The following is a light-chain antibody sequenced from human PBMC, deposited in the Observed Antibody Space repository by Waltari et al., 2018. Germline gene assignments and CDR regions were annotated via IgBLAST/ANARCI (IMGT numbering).Light chain of an antibody. V-gene: IGLV1-44*01. CDR2: FNH. CDR3: AAWDDSLNVVL. Sequence: QSVLTQPPSVSGTPGQSITISCSGSSSNIESNNVNWYQQLPGTAPKLLISFNHYRPGGVPDRVSGSKSGTSASLAINGLQSEDEADYYCAAWDDSLNVVLFGGGTKVTVL. CDR1: SSNIESNN. J-gene: IGLJ2*01.